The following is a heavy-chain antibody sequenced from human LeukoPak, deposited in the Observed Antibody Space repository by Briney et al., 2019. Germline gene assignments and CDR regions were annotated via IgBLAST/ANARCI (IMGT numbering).Heavy chain of an antibody. CDR1: GFTFSSYA. D-gene: IGHD6-19*01. CDR2: ISESGGST. Sequence: PGGSLRLSCAASGFTFSSYAMSWVRQAPGKGLAWVSAISESGGSTYYADSVKGRFTTSRDNSKNTLYLQMNSLRAEDTAVYYCSSHNSGWPDFDYWGQGTLVTVSS. J-gene: IGHJ4*02. V-gene: IGHV3-23*01. CDR3: SSHNSGWPDFDY.